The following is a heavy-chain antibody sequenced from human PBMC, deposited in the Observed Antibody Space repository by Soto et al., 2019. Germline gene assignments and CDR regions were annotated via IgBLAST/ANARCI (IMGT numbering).Heavy chain of an antibody. CDR2: INPNSGGT. CDR3: ASCTNGACFLYGMDV. J-gene: IGHJ6*02. V-gene: IGHV1-2*02. CDR1: GYTFTDHY. Sequence: ASVKVSCKTSGYTFTDHYMHWVRQAPGQGLEWVGWINPNSGGTNYAQKFQGRVTMTRDTSINTAYMELSRLRSDDTAMYYCASCTNGACFLYGMDVWGQGTTVTVSS. D-gene: IGHD2-8*01.